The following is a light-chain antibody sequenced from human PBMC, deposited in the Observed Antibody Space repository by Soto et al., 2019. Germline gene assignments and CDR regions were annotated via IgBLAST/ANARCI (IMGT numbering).Light chain of an antibody. CDR3: QQYGSSSWT. J-gene: IGKJ1*01. CDR2: GAS. CDR1: QSVRSNY. Sequence: EIVLTQSPGTLSLSPGERATLSCRASQSVRSNYLAWYQQKPGQAPRLLIYGASSRATGIPDRFSGSGSGTDFTLTISGLEPEDFAVYYCQQYGSSSWTFGQGTKVDIK. V-gene: IGKV3-20*01.